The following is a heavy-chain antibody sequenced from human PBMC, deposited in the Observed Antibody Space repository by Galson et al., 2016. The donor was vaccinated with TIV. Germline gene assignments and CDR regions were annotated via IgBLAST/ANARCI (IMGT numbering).Heavy chain of an antibody. CDR2: ITSSGDTK. J-gene: IGHJ3*02. D-gene: IGHD3-22*01. CDR3: VRWGTYYYDRSGYSDSFNI. CDR1: QFIFSDYE. Sequence: SLRHSCASSQFIFSDYEMNWVRQAPGKGLEWISYITSSGDTKHYADSVTGRFTISRDNAKNSLFLQMNSLRVEDTAIYYCVRWGTYYYDRSGYSDSFNIWGQGTLVTVSS. V-gene: IGHV3-48*03.